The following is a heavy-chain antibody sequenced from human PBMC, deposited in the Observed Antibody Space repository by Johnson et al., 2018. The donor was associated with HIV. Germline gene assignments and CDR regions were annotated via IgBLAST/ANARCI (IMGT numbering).Heavy chain of an antibody. D-gene: IGHD4-17*01. Sequence: VQLVESGGGVVRPGGSLRLSCAASGFTFDDYGLPWVRQAPGKGLEWVSGIHCNGGSTCYADSVKGRFTISRDNAKNTLYLQMNSRRAGDTAVYYCARENGEGALIFWGKGKTVT. CDR1: GFTFDDYG. CDR2: IHCNGGST. J-gene: IGHJ6*03. V-gene: IGHV3-20*04. CDR3: ARENGEGALIF.